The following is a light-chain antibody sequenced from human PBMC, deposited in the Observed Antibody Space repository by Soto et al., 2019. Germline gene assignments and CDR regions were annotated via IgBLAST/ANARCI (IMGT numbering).Light chain of an antibody. J-gene: IGKJ4*01. CDR1: QSVSSSY. V-gene: IGKV3-20*01. Sequence: EIVLTQSPGTLPLSPGERATLSCRASQSVSSSYLAWYQQKPGQAPRLLIYGASSRATGIPDRFSGSGSGTDFTLTISRLEPEHFAVYYCQQYDSSPLTFGGGTTVEI. CDR3: QQYDSSPLT. CDR2: GAS.